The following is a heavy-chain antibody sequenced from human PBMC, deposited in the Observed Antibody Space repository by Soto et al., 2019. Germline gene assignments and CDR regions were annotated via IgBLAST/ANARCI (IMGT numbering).Heavy chain of an antibody. CDR3: ARDEYCTNGVCYPYYYGMDV. CDR2: INAGNGNT. D-gene: IGHD2-8*01. V-gene: IGHV1-3*01. Sequence: ASVKVSCKASGYTFTSYAMHWVRQAPGQRLEWMGWINAGNGNTKYSQKFQGRVTITRDTSASTAYMELSSLRSEDTAVYYCARDEYCTNGVCYPYYYGMDVWGQGTTVTVSS. J-gene: IGHJ6*02. CDR1: GYTFTSYA.